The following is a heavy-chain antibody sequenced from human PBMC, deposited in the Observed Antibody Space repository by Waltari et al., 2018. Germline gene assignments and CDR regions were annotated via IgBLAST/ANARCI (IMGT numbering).Heavy chain of an antibody. CDR1: GGSISSSY. CDR2: IYTSGST. D-gene: IGHD3-10*01. CDR3: ARDNVLLWFGELLGAFDI. Sequence: QVQLQESGPGLVKPSETLSLPCTVSGGSISSSYWSWLRPPAGKGLEWIGRIYTSGSTNYNPSLKSRVTMSVDTSKNQFSLKLSSVTAADRAVYYCARDNVLLWFGELLGAFDIWGQGTMVTVSS. V-gene: IGHV4-4*07. J-gene: IGHJ3*02.